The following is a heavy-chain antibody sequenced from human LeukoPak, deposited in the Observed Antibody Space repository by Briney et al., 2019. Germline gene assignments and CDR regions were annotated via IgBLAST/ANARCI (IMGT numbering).Heavy chain of an antibody. CDR2: IYYSGST. V-gene: IGHV4-59*01. Sequence: SETLSLTCTVSGGSISSYCWSWIRQPPGKGLEWIGYIYYSGSTNYNPSLKSRVTISVDTSKNQFSLKLSSVTAADTAVYYCARDSPLMDYYYDSSGFGWFDPWGQGTLVTVSS. D-gene: IGHD3-22*01. CDR3: ARDSPLMDYYYDSSGFGWFDP. J-gene: IGHJ5*02. CDR1: GGSISSYC.